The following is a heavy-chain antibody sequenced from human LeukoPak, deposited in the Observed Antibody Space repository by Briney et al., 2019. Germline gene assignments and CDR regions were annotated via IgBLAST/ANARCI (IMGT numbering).Heavy chain of an antibody. J-gene: IGHJ4*02. Sequence: GSLRLSRTASGLAFRAYAMNWDRQGPGDGHQYGSSISGSGGRTYYADSVKGRFTISRDNSKNTLYLQLNGLRAEDTAVYYCAKEREYYDSSGYSGFDYWGQGTLVTVSS. CDR1: GLAFRAYA. D-gene: IGHD3-22*01. V-gene: IGHV3-23*01. CDR3: AKEREYYDSSGYSGFDY. CDR2: ISGSGGRT.